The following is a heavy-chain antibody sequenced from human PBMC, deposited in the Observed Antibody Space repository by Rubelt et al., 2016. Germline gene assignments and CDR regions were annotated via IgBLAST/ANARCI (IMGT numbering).Heavy chain of an antibody. CDR2: IDSGAVNT. J-gene: IGHJ4*02. Sequence: GGSLRLSCAASGFTFSNYAMTWVRQAPGKGLEWVSAIDSGAVNTYYADSVKGRFTISRDNSKNTLYLQMNSLRAEDTAVYYCARNSIGWSQMDYWGQGTQVTVSS. CDR1: GFTFSNYA. D-gene: IGHD6-19*01. V-gene: IGHV3-23*01. CDR3: ARNSIGWSQMDY.